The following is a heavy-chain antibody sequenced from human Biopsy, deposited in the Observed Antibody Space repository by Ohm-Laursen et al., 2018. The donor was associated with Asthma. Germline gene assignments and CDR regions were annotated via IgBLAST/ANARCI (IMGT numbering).Heavy chain of an antibody. D-gene: IGHD2-2*01. Sequence: EASVKVSCKSLGGTFNTYFIGWVRQAPGQGLEWMGGINSVFGTTTYPQKFQDRVTITADDSTSTVYMELSSLRSEDTAVYYCARKAGSCISRTCYSLDFWGQGTLVTVSS. CDR3: ARKAGSCISRTCYSLDF. CDR1: GGTFNTYF. V-gene: IGHV1-69*13. CDR2: INSVFGTT. J-gene: IGHJ4*02.